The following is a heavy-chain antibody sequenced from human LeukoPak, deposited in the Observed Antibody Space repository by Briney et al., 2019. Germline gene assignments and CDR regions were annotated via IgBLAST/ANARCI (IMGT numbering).Heavy chain of an antibody. Sequence: PSETLSLTCTVSGGPISSSDHYWGWIRQPPGKGPEWIGSIYYSGRTFYNPSLKSRVTISVDTSKNQFSLKLSSVTAADTAVYYCAREKKTKIKRPYYFDYWGQGTLVTVSS. V-gene: IGHV4-39*07. J-gene: IGHJ4*02. CDR1: GGPISSSDHY. CDR3: AREKKTKIKRPYYFDY. CDR2: IYYSGRT. D-gene: IGHD5-12*01.